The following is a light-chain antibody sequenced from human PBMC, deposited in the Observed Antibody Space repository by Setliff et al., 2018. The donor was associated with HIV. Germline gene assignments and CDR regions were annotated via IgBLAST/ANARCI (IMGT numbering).Light chain of an antibody. V-gene: IGLV1-44*01. CDR3: SSWDYSLNAYV. CDR2: SDN. Sequence: QSVLTLFPQQLSREPHRQRVTVSCSGSSSNIGRSPVVNWYQQFPGTTPKLLIYSDNQRPSGVPDRFSGSKSGTSASLAISGLQSEDEADYYCSSWDYSLNAYVFGTGTKVTVL. J-gene: IGLJ1*01. CDR1: SSNIGRSP.